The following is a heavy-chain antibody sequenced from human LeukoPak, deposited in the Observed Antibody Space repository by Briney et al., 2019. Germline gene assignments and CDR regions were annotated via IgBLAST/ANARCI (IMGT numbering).Heavy chain of an antibody. CDR3: AKDLLAATPLDA. Sequence: PGGSLRLSCAASGFTFSSYAMSWVRQAPGKGLEWVSAISRRGDNTYYGDSVKGRFTISRDNSKNTLYLQMNSLRAEDTAIYYCAKDLLAATPLDAWGQRSLATVSS. CDR1: GFTFSSYA. J-gene: IGHJ5*02. V-gene: IGHV3-23*01. CDR2: ISRRGDNT. D-gene: IGHD6-25*01.